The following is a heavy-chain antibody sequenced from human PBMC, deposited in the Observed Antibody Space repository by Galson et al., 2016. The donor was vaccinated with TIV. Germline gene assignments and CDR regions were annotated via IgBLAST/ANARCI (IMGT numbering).Heavy chain of an antibody. D-gene: IGHD2-15*01. V-gene: IGHV1-46*01. CDR2: INPGGGGT. J-gene: IGHJ4*02. CDR3: ARDQDSGAYFDY. CDR1: GYIFTSYY. Sequence: SVKVSCTASGYIFTSYYLYWVRQAPGQGLEWMGLINPGGGGTTYAQKFEGRFTMTRDTSTSTVYMELSSLRSEDTAVYYCARDQDSGAYFDYWGQGTLVTVSS.